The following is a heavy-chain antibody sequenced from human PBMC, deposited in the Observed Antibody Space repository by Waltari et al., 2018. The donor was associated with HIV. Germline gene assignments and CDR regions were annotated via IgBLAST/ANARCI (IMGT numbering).Heavy chain of an antibody. J-gene: IGHJ4*02. CDR1: GYSMNRGYY. Sequence: QVQLQESGPGLVRPSETLSLTCAVSGYSMNRGYYWGWIRQPPGKGLEWIGTIHHSGSDYYNPSLQSRVTISVDTSNNRFSLKLSSVTAADTAVYYCARNTYYERSGYDYWGQGNLVTVSS. D-gene: IGHD3-22*01. CDR2: IHHSGSD. CDR3: ARNTYYERSGYDY. V-gene: IGHV4-38-2*01.